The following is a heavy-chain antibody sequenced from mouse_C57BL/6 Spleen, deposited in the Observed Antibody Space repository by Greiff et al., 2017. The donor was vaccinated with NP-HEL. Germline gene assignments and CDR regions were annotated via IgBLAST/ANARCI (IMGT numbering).Heavy chain of an antibody. V-gene: IGHV5-16*01. D-gene: IGHD2-4*01. CDR3: ARAGLRGVYYFDY. J-gene: IGHJ2*01. CDR1: GFTFSDYY. Sequence: EVMLVESEGGLVQPGSSMKLSCTASGFTFSDYYMAWVRQVPEKGLEWVANINYDGSSTYYLDTLKSRFIISRDNAKNILYLQMSSLKSEDTATYYCARAGLRGVYYFDYWGQGTTLTVSS. CDR2: INYDGSST.